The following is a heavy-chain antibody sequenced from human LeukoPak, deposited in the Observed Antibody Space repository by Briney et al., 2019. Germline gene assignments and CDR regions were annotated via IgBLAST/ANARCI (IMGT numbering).Heavy chain of an antibody. CDR1: GFTFSSYG. J-gene: IGHJ4*02. CDR2: IWYDGSNK. V-gene: IGHV3-33*01. D-gene: IGHD5-12*01. Sequence: GRSLRLSCAASGFTFSSYGMHWVRQAPAKGPEWVAVIWYDGSNKYYADSVKGRFTISRDNSKNTLYLQMNSLRAEDTAVYYCARFRRGSGYDYYFDYWGQGTLVTVSS. CDR3: ARFRRGSGYDYYFDY.